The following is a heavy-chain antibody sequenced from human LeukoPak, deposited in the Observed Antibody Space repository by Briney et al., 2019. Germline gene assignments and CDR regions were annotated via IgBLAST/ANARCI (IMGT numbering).Heavy chain of an antibody. Sequence: SETLSLTCTVSGGSISNTIYHGGWIRQPSGKGLEWVGTVYYTGTTYYNPSLKSRVTISVDTSKNQFSLTLHSVTAADTAVYYCAIYANSAAVYWGQGALVTVSS. CDR2: VYYTGTT. J-gene: IGHJ4*02. V-gene: IGHV4-39*01. CDR3: AIYANSAAVY. CDR1: GGSISNTIYH. D-gene: IGHD2/OR15-2a*01.